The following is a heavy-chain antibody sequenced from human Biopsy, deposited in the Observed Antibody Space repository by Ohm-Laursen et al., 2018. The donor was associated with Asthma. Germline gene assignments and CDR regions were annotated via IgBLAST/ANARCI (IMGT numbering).Heavy chain of an antibody. J-gene: IGHJ6*02. CDR1: GFSFSRYG. Sequence: SRRLSCAASGFSFSRYGMHWVRQAPGKGLEWVAVISFDGSNKYYGDSVKGRFTIARDNSKNTVYLQMNSLRAEDTAVYYCASYEVVTAILPMDVWGQGTTVTVSS. CDR3: ASYEVVTAILPMDV. D-gene: IGHD2-21*02. V-gene: IGHV3-30*03. CDR2: ISFDGSNK.